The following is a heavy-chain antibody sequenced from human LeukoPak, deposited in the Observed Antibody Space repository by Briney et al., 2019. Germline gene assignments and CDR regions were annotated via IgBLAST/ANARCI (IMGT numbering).Heavy chain of an antibody. CDR1: GLTFSNVW. CDR2: IKSKTNGETT. J-gene: IGHJ4*02. V-gene: IGHV3-15*01. CDR3: TTDLRWELPNFDY. D-gene: IGHD1-26*01. Sequence: GGSLRLSCAASGLTFSNVWMNWVRQAPGKGLEWVGRIKSKTNGETTDYAAPVKGRFTISRDDSKNTMYLQMNSLQIEDTAVYYCTTDLRWELPNFDYWGQGTLVTVSS.